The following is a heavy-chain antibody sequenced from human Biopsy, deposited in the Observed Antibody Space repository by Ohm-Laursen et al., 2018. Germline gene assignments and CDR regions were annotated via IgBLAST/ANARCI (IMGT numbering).Heavy chain of an antibody. CDR1: GDSINNYY. Sequence: SDTLSLTCTVSGDSINNYYWSWIRQPAGKGLEWIGRIYTSGSPNYNLSLESRVTISLDTSKNQLSLKLSSVTAADTAVYYCARESDSSGYYYRDYWGQGTLVTVSS. V-gene: IGHV4-4*07. J-gene: IGHJ4*02. CDR2: IYTSGSP. D-gene: IGHD3-22*01. CDR3: ARESDSSGYYYRDY.